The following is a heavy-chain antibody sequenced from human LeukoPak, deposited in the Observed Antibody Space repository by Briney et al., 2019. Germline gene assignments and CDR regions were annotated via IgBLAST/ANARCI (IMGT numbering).Heavy chain of an antibody. CDR2: INTKTGNP. CDR3: ARDIAAAGTLNWFDP. Sequence: ASVKVSCKASGYSFTTYALNWVRQAPGQGLEWMGWINTKTGNPTYAQDFRGRFVFSLDTSGSTAYLQISSLKAEDTAVYYCARDIAAAGTLNWFDPWGQGTLVTVSS. D-gene: IGHD6-13*01. V-gene: IGHV7-4-1*02. CDR1: GYSFTTYA. J-gene: IGHJ5*02.